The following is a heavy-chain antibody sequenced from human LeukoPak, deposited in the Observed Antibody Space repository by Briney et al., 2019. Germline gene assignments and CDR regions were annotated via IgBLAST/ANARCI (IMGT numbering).Heavy chain of an antibody. CDR3: ARSIAAAGTGLVVWFDP. V-gene: IGHV4-34*01. Sequence: SETLSLTCTISGASIDSYYWSWIRQPPGKGLEWIGEINHSGSTNYNPSLKSRVTISVDTSKNQFSLKLSSVTAADTAVYYCARSIAAAGTGLVVWFDPWGQGTLVTVSS. D-gene: IGHD6-13*01. J-gene: IGHJ5*02. CDR1: GASIDSYY. CDR2: INHSGST.